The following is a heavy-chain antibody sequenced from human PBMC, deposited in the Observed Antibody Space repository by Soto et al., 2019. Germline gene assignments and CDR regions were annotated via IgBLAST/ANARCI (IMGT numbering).Heavy chain of an antibody. J-gene: IGHJ4*02. D-gene: IGHD3-22*01. Sequence: EVQLLESGGDLVQPGGSLRLSCAASGFTFSTYVMSWVRQAPGKGLEWVSSISGSGSSSYYADSVKGRVTISRDNSKNTLYLQMNVLGAEDTAVYPCAKFLSSGLSPFDYWGQGTLVTVSS. CDR2: ISGSGSSS. CDR3: AKFLSSGLSPFDY. CDR1: GFTFSTYV. V-gene: IGHV3-23*01.